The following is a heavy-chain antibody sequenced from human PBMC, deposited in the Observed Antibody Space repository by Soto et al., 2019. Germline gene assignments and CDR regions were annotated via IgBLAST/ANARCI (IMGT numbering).Heavy chain of an antibody. CDR3: ARPGHYYDSSGYYYRY. J-gene: IGHJ4*02. CDR2: IIPIFGTA. D-gene: IGHD3-22*01. Sequence: SVKVSCKASGGTFSSYAISWVRQAPGQGLEWMGGIIPIFGTANYAQKFQGRVTITADESTSTAYMELSSLRSEDTAVYYCARPGHYYDSSGYYYRYWGQGTLVTVSS. V-gene: IGHV1-69*13. CDR1: GGTFSSYA.